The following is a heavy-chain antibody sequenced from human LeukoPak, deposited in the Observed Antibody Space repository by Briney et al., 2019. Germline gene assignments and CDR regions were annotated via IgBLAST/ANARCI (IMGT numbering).Heavy chain of an antibody. D-gene: IGHD2-15*01. CDR2: IKQDGSEK. CDR1: GFTFSSHA. J-gene: IGHJ4*02. V-gene: IGHV3-7*01. CDR3: AGDCSGGSCYSGSPDY. Sequence: GSLRLSCAASGFTFSSHALSWVRQAPGKGLEWVANIKQDGSEKYYVDSVKGRFTISRDNAKNSLYLQMNSLRAEDTAVYYCAGDCSGGSCYSGSPDYWGQGTLVTVSS.